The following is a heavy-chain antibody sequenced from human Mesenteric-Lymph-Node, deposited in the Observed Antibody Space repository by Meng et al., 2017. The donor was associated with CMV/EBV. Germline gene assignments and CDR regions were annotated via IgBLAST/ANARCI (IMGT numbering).Heavy chain of an antibody. CDR1: GGSISSTNHY. V-gene: IGHV4-39*01. Sequence: GSLRLSCTVSGGSISSTNHYWGWIRQSPGKGLEWIGNVYFSGYTYYNPSLKSRVSMSIDTSKRQFSLNLKSVTAADTAVYYCATGKVGQSYGYFDYWGPGILVTVSS. D-gene: IGHD3-16*01. CDR3: ATGKVGQSYGYFDY. CDR2: VYFSGYT. J-gene: IGHJ4*02.